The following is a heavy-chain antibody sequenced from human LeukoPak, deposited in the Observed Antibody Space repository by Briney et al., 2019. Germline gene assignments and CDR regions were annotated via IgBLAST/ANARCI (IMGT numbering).Heavy chain of an antibody. CDR3: AKQGFGC. Sequence: GGSLGLSCTAAGFTLSSYAMSWVRQAPGEGLEWVSTISGSADNTNYAEAVKGRFTISRDNSKNTMYLQMNSLRAEDTAVYYCAKQGFGCWGQGTLVTVSS. V-gene: IGHV3-23*01. CDR2: ISGSADNT. CDR1: GFTLSSYA. J-gene: IGHJ4*02.